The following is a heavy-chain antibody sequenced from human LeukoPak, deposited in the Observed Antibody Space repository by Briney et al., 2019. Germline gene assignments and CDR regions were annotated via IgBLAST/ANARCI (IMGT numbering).Heavy chain of an antibody. CDR3: ARSLPWFGELSSNWFDP. D-gene: IGHD3-10*01. J-gene: IGHJ5*02. CDR1: GGSISSYY. V-gene: IGHV4-59*01. Sequence: SETLSLTCTVSGGSISSYYWSWIRQPPGKGLEWIGYIYYSGSTNYNPSLKSRVTISVDTSKNQFSLKLSSVTAADTAVYYCARSLPWFGELSSNWFDPWGQGTLVTVSS. CDR2: IYYSGST.